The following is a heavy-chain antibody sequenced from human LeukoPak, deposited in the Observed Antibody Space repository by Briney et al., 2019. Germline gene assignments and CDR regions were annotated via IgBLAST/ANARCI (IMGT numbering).Heavy chain of an antibody. CDR3: TTDLVSRGYFDY. CDR1: GFTFSNAW. CDR2: IKSKTDGGTT. D-gene: IGHD2-2*01. J-gene: IGHJ4*02. V-gene: IGHV3-15*01. Sequence: GGSLRLSCAASGFTFSNAWMSWVRQAPGKGLEWVGRIKSKTDGGTTDYAAPVKGRFTISRDDSKNTLYLQMNSLKTEDTAVYYCTTDLVSRGYFDYWGQGTLVTVSS.